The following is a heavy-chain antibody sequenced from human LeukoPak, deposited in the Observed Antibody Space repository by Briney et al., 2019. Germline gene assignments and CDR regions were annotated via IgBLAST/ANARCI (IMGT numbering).Heavy chain of an antibody. CDR2: IRSKANSYAT. Sequence: PGGSLRPSCAASGFTFSGSAMHWVRQASGKGLEWVGRIRSKANSYATAYAASVKGRFTISRDDSKNTAYLQMNSLKTEDTAVYYCTRGYYDSSGYFDYWGQGTLVTVPS. J-gene: IGHJ4*02. CDR1: GFTFSGSA. D-gene: IGHD3-22*01. CDR3: TRGYYDSSGYFDY. V-gene: IGHV3-73*01.